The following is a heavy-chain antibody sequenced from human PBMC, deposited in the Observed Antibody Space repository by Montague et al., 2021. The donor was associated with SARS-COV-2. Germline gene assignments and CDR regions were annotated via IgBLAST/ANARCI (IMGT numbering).Heavy chain of an antibody. CDR2: FYPSGST. CDR1: GGSISHYY. V-gene: IGHV4-59*12. D-gene: IGHD3-9*01. Sequence: SETLSLTCAVSGGSISHYYWSWIRQPPGKGLEWIGYFYPSGSTNYNPSLKSRVTLSLDAAKNQFSLRLSSVTAADTAVYYCARKTDILTGYFDYWGQGTLVAVSS. CDR3: ARKTDILTGYFDY. J-gene: IGHJ4*02.